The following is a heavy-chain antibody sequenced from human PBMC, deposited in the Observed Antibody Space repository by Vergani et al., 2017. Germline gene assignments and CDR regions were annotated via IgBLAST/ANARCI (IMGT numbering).Heavy chain of an antibody. Sequence: QVQLVQSGAEVKKPGASVKVSCKASGYTFTSYGISWVRQAPGQGLEWMGWISANNGNTNYAQKLQGRVTMTTETSTSTAYMELRSLRADDTAVYDCARERYYYASSGYYYPDYWGQGTLVTVSS. D-gene: IGHD3-22*01. J-gene: IGHJ4*02. CDR1: GYTFTSYG. CDR2: ISANNGNT. CDR3: ARERYYYASSGYYYPDY. V-gene: IGHV1-18*01.